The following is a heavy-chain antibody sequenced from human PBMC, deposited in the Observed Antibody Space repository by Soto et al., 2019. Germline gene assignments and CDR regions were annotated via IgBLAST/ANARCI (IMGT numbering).Heavy chain of an antibody. V-gene: IGHV5-51*01. Sequence: EVQLVQSGAEVKKSGESLKISCKGSGYIFTNYWIGWVRQMPGEGLEWMGIIYPDDSDTRYSPSFQGQVTISADKSISTAYLQWSSLKASDTAMYYCPRQEGVGYGDYYGMDVWGQGTTVTVSS. CDR1: GYIFTNYW. D-gene: IGHD2-8*02. CDR3: PRQEGVGYGDYYGMDV. J-gene: IGHJ6*02. CDR2: IYPDDSDT.